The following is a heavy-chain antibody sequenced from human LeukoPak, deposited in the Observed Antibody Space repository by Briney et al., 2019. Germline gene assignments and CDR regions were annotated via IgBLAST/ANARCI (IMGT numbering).Heavy chain of an antibody. Sequence: SETLSLTCAVYGGSFSDYYWSWIRQPPGKGLEWIGEINHSGSTNYNPSLKSRVTISVDTSKNQFSLKLSSVTAADTAVYYCARFPYAENYYYYGMDVWGQGTTVTVSS. D-gene: IGHD5-24*01. CDR1: GGSFSDYY. J-gene: IGHJ6*02. V-gene: IGHV4-34*01. CDR2: INHSGST. CDR3: ARFPYAENYYYYGMDV.